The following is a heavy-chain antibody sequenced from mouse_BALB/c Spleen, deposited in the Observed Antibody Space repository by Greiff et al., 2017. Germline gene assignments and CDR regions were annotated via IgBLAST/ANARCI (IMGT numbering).Heavy chain of an antibody. CDR2: ISSGSSTI. CDR3: ASWDVAWFAY. D-gene: IGHD4-1*01. CDR1: GFTFSSFG. Sequence: EVQRVESGGGLVQPGGSRKLSCAASGFTFSSFGMHWVRQAPEKGLEWVAYISSGSSTIYYADTVKGRFTISRDNPKNTLFLQMTSLRSEDTAMYYCASWDVAWFAYWGQGTLVTVSA. V-gene: IGHV5-17*02. J-gene: IGHJ3*01.